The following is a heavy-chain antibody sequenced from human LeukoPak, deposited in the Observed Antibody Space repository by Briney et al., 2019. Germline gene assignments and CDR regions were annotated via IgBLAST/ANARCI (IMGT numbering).Heavy chain of an antibody. CDR1: GYTFTGYY. V-gene: IGHV1-2*02. CDR2: INPNSGGT. D-gene: IGHD3-10*01. J-gene: IGHJ4*02. Sequence: ASVKVSCKASGYTFTGYYMHWVRQAPGQGLEWMGWINPNSGGTNYAQKFQGRVTMTRNTSISTAYMELSSLRSEDTAVYYCATSYPDDYWGQGTLLTVSS. CDR3: ATSYPDDY.